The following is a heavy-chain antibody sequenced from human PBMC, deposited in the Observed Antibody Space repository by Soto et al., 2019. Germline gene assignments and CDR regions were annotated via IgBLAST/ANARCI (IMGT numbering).Heavy chain of an antibody. CDR1: GFTFDDYT. CDR3: AKDIRPWELLYYGMDV. J-gene: IGHJ6*02. Sequence: GGSLRLSCAASGFTFDDYTMHWVRQAPGKGLEWVSLISWDGGSTYYADSVKGRFTISRDNSKNSLYLQMNSLRTEDTALYYCAKDIRPWELLYYGMDVWGQGTTVTVSS. V-gene: IGHV3-43*01. D-gene: IGHD1-26*01. CDR2: ISWDGGST.